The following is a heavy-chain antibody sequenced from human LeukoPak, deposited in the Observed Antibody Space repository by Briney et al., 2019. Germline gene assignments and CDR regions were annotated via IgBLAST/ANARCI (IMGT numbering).Heavy chain of an antibody. CDR3: ARDLWYSSSWYREYNWFDP. CDR2: IIPILGIA. Sequence: ASVKVSCKASGGTFSIYVISWVRQAPGQGLGWMGRIIPILGIANYAQKFQGRVTITADKSTSTAYMELSSLRSEDTAVYYCARDLWYSSSWYREYNWFDPWGQGTLVTVSS. D-gene: IGHD6-13*01. CDR1: GGTFSIYV. V-gene: IGHV1-69*04. J-gene: IGHJ5*02.